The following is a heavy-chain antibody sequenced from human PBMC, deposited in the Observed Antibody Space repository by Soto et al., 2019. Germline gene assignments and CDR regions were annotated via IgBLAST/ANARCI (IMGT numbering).Heavy chain of an antibody. Sequence: EVHLVESGGGLVQPGGSLRLSCAASGFTFSSYWMHWVRQAPGKGLVWVSRIYNDGSRTAYADSVKGRFTISRDNAKNTLYLQMNSLRDEDTAVYYCATPSSTAVADPFDYWGQGTLVTVSS. J-gene: IGHJ4*02. CDR2: IYNDGSRT. CDR3: ATPSSTAVADPFDY. V-gene: IGHV3-74*01. CDR1: GFTFSSYW. D-gene: IGHD6-19*01.